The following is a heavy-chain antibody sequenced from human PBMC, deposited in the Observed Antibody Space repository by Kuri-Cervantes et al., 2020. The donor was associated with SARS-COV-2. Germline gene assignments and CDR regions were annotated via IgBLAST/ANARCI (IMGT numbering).Heavy chain of an antibody. CDR1: GFTFSSYS. D-gene: IGHD4-11*01. J-gene: IGHJ5*02. V-gene: IGHV3-30*03. Sequence: GESLKISCAASGFTFSSYSMNRVRQAPGKGLEWVAVISYDGSNKYYADSVKGRFTISRDNSKNTLYLQMNSLRAEDTAVYYCAREGHDYSNYGRWFDPWGQGTLVTVSS. CDR2: ISYDGSNK. CDR3: AREGHDYSNYGRWFDP.